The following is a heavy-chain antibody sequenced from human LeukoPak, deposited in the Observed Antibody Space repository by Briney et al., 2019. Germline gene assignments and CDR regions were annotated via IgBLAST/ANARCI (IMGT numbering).Heavy chain of an antibody. CDR2: IYYSGST. J-gene: IGHJ6*03. CDR3: ARGGSSWYYYYYMDV. D-gene: IGHD6-13*01. CDR1: GGSISSGGYY. Sequence: PSDTLSLTCTVSGGSISSGGYYWSWIRQHPGKGLEWIGYIYYSGSTYYNPSLKSRVTISVDTSKNQFSLKLSSVTAADTAVYYCARGGSSWYYYYYMDVWGKGTTVTVSS. V-gene: IGHV4-31*03.